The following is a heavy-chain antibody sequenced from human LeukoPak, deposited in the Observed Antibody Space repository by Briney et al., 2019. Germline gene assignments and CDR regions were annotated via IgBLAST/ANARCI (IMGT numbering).Heavy chain of an antibody. J-gene: IGHJ6*02. CDR3: ASRYEVLTGMLADYYYAMDV. CDR1: GLLFSSHG. V-gene: IGHV3-33*03. Sequence: GGSLRLSCAASSGLLFSSHGMHWVRQAPGKGLEWVAVIWYDGSNKWYADSVKGRFTISRDNTKNSLYLQMNSLRAEDTAVYYCASRYEVLTGMLADYYYAMDVWGQGTTVTVSS. D-gene: IGHD3-9*01. CDR2: IWYDGSNK.